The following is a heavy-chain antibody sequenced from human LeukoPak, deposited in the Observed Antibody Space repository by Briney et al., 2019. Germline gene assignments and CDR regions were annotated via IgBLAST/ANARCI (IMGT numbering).Heavy chain of an antibody. CDR3: ARDRGDSSGHYPFDY. V-gene: IGHV4-31*03. J-gene: IGHJ4*02. D-gene: IGHD3-22*01. CDR2: IYYSGST. Sequence: PSETLSLTCTVSGGSISSGGYYWSWIRQHPGKGLEWIGYIYYSGSTYYNPSLKSRVTISVDTSKNQFSLKLSSVTAADTAVYYCARDRGDSSGHYPFDYWGQGTPVTVSS. CDR1: GGSISSGGYY.